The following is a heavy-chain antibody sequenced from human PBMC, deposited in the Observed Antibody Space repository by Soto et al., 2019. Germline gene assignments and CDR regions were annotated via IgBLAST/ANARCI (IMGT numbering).Heavy chain of an antibody. CDR1: GGTFSSYA. CDR3: ASGGTTPINWFDP. V-gene: IGHV1-69*13. J-gene: IGHJ5*02. Sequence: SVKVSCKASGGTFSSYAISWVRQAPGQGLEWMGGIIPIFGTANYAQKFQGRVTITADESTSTAYMELSSLRSEDTAVYYCASGGTTPINWFDPWGQGTLVTVSS. CDR2: IIPIFGTA. D-gene: IGHD4-17*01.